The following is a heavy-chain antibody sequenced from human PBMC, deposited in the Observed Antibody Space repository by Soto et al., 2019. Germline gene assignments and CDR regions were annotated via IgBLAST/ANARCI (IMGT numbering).Heavy chain of an antibody. J-gene: IGHJ6*02. CDR2: INHSGST. V-gene: IGHV4-34*01. Sequence: PAETLSLTCAVYGGSFIGYYWIFSRQPPWKGREWIGEINHSGSTNYNPSLKSRVTISVDTSKNQFSLKLSSVTAADTAVYYCARDPTYYDFWSGYSSYYYGMDVWGQGTTVTVSS. D-gene: IGHD3-3*01. CDR1: GGSFIGYY. CDR3: ARDPTYYDFWSGYSSYYYGMDV.